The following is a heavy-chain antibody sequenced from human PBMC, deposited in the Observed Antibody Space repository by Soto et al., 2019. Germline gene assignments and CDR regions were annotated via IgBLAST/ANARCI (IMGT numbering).Heavy chain of an antibody. J-gene: IGHJ4*02. CDR3: AHCTLHDYGDYDPGTSHVFDS. CDR2: IYGDNDK. V-gene: IGHV2-5*02. CDR1: GFSLSNSGVG. Sequence: QITLKESGPSPVKPTQTLTVTCTFSGFSLSNSGVGVAWIRQPPGKALEWLALIYGDNDKRYSPSLKTRLTITKDTSKNQGVLTMTNMDPVDTATYYGAHCTLHDYGDYDPGTSHVFDSWGQGTLVTVSS. D-gene: IGHD4-17*01.